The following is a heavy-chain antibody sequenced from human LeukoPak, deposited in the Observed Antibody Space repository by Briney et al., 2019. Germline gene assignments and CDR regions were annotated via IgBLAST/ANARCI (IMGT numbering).Heavy chain of an antibody. Sequence: ASVKVSCKASGHTFTSYDINWVRQATGQGLEWMGWMNPNSGNTGYAQKFQGWVTMTRDTSISTAYMELSRLRSDDTAVYYCARERTLNDGMDVWGQGTTVTVSS. D-gene: IGHD4/OR15-4a*01. CDR3: ARERTLNDGMDV. J-gene: IGHJ6*02. V-gene: IGHV1-8*01. CDR2: MNPNSGNT. CDR1: GHTFTSYD.